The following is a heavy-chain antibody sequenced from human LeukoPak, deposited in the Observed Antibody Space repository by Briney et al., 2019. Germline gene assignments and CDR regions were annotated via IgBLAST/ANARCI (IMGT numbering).Heavy chain of an antibody. CDR2: ISYDGGGT. CDR1: GFTFSDYW. J-gene: IGHJ4*02. V-gene: IGHV3-74*01. Sequence: GGSLRLSCAASGFTFSDYWMHWVRQTPGKGLVWVSRISYDGGGTNFADSVKGRFTISRDNAKNMLYLQMNSLRVDDTAVYYCAREGSDYWGQGTLVTVSS. CDR3: AREGSDY.